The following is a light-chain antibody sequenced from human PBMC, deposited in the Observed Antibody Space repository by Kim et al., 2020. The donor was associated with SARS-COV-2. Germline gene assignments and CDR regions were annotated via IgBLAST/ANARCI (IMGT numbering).Light chain of an antibody. CDR1: QSVSRH. CDR2: GAS. V-gene: IGKV3-15*01. J-gene: IGKJ4*01. Sequence: VSQGERATLSCRASQSVSRHLAWDQQKPGQAPRLLIYGASTRATGIPARCSGSGSGTEFTLTLSSLQSEDLAVYYCQQYNNWPLTFGGGTKVDIK. CDR3: QQYNNWPLT.